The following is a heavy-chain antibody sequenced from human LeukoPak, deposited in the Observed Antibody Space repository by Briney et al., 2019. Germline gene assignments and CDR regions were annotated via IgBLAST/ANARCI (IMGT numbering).Heavy chain of an antibody. D-gene: IGHD1-26*01. J-gene: IGHJ4*02. CDR3: ARGSIVGATFDYFDY. CDR2: INPNSGGT. Sequence: ASVKVSCKASGYIFTGYYIHWVRQAPGQGLEWMGWINPNSGGTNYAQKFQGRVTMTRDTSISTAYMDLSRLRSDDTAVYYCARGSIVGATFDYFDYWGQGTLVTVSS. V-gene: IGHV1-2*02. CDR1: GYIFTGYY.